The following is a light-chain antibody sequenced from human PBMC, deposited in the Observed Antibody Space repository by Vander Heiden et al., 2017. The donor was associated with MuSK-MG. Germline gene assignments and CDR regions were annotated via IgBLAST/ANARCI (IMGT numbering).Light chain of an antibody. Sequence: DIQMTQSPSTLSASVGDRVTITCRASQSISSWLAWYQQKPGKAPKLLIYDDSSLESGVPSRFSGSGSGTEFTLTISSLQPDDCATYYCQQYNSYPYTVGQGTKLEIK. CDR2: DDS. J-gene: IGKJ2*01. CDR1: QSISSW. V-gene: IGKV1-5*01. CDR3: QQYNSYPYT.